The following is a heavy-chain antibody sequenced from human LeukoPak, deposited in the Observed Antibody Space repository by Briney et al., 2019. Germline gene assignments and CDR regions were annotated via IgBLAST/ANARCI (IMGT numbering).Heavy chain of an antibody. D-gene: IGHD6-19*01. CDR1: GFTFSSYT. CDR2: ISYDERNI. Sequence: GGSLRLSCAASGFTFSSYTIHWVRQAPGKGLEWVAVISYDERNIYYADSVKGPFTISRDNFKNTLYLQMNSLRAEDTAVYYCAREYISGWYDYWGQGTLVTVSS. V-gene: IGHV3-30*04. CDR3: AREYISGWYDY. J-gene: IGHJ4*02.